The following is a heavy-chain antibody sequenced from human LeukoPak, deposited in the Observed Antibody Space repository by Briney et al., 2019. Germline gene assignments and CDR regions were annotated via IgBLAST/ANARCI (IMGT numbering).Heavy chain of an antibody. V-gene: IGHV3-23*01. Sequence: GGSLRLSCAASGFTFSDYAMTWVHQSPGKGLEWASAISASGGSTNYADSVKGRFAISRDNSKNTLYLQMNTLRAEDTAVYYCAKHVGYCSSSTCHFDYWGQGTLVSVSS. D-gene: IGHD2-2*01. CDR1: GFTFSDYA. CDR2: ISASGGST. CDR3: AKHVGYCSSSTCHFDY. J-gene: IGHJ4*02.